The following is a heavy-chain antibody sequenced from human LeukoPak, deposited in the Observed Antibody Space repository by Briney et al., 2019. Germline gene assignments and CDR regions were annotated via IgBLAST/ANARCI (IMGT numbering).Heavy chain of an antibody. Sequence: GGPLRLSCAASGFTVSSNYMSWVRQAPGKGLEWVSVIYSGVSTYYADSVKGRFTISRDNSKNTLYLQMNSLRAEDTAVYYCARDQGYSSSWGRGFDYWGQGALVTVSS. CDR3: ARDQGYSSSWGRGFDY. D-gene: IGHD6-13*01. CDR1: GFTVSSNY. V-gene: IGHV3-53*01. J-gene: IGHJ4*02. CDR2: IYSGVST.